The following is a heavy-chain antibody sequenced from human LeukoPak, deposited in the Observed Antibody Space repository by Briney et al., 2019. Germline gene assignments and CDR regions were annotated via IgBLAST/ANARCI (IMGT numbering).Heavy chain of an antibody. Sequence: SETLSLTCTVSGGSISSGGYYWSWIRQPPGKGLEWIGYIYHSGSTYYNPSLKSRVTISVDRSKNQFSLKLSSVTAADTAVYYCARVYDFWSGLIDYWGQGTLVTVSS. D-gene: IGHD3-3*01. CDR3: ARVYDFWSGLIDY. J-gene: IGHJ4*02. V-gene: IGHV4-30-2*01. CDR2: IYHSGST. CDR1: GGSISSGGYY.